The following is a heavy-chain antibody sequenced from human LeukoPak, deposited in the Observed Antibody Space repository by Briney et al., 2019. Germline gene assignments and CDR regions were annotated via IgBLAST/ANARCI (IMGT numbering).Heavy chain of an antibody. V-gene: IGHV3-33*01. Sequence: GGSLRLSCAASGFTFSSYGMHWVRQAPGKGLEGVAVIWYDGSNKYYADSVKGRFTISRDNSKNTLYLQMNSLRAEDTAVYYCARAYSSSSYYYYGMDVWGQGTTVTVSS. CDR3: ARAYSSSSYYYYGMDV. CDR1: GFTFSSYG. CDR2: IWYDGSNK. D-gene: IGHD6-6*01. J-gene: IGHJ6*02.